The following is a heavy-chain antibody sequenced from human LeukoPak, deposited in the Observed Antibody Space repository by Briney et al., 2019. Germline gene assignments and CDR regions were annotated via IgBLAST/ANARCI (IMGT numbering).Heavy chain of an antibody. CDR2: ITHTGST. CDR1: GGSFSGFY. V-gene: IGHV4-34*01. CDR3: ARGAPGRDDGLDI. D-gene: IGHD5-24*01. J-gene: IGHJ3*02. Sequence: SETLSLTCTVFGGSFSGFYWTWLRQPPGRGLEWIGEITHTGSTNYNPSLMSRVTISVDTSKNQFSLNLSSVTAADTTVYYCARGAPGRDDGLDIWGQGTMVTVSS.